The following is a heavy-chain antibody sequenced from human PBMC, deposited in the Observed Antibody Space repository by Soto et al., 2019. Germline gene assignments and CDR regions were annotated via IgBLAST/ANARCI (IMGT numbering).Heavy chain of an antibody. D-gene: IGHD3-10*01. V-gene: IGHV1-69*04. CDR3: ARDYSYYGSGSYYKGSGNAFDI. J-gene: IGHJ3*02. CDR2: IIPILGIA. CDR1: GGTFSSYT. Sequence: GASVKVSCKASGGTFSSYTISWVRQAPGQGLEWMGRIIPILGIANYAQKFQGRVTITADKSTSTAYMELSSLRSEDTAVYYCARDYSYYGSGSYYKGSGNAFDIWGQGTMVTVSS.